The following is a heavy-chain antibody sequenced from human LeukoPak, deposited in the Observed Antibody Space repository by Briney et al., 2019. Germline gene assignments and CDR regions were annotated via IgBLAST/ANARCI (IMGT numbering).Heavy chain of an antibody. V-gene: IGHV4-4*07. CDR3: AGTSDASGNFYYDF. CDR1: GGSISNYY. J-gene: IGHJ4*02. Sequence: SETLSLTCTVSGGSISNYYWSWIRQPAGKGLEWIGRIYTIRNTSYNPSLKSRVTISEDKSKNQFFLNLGSVTAADTAVYYRAGTSDASGNFYYDFWGQGILVTVSS. CDR2: IYTIRNT. D-gene: IGHD3-10*01.